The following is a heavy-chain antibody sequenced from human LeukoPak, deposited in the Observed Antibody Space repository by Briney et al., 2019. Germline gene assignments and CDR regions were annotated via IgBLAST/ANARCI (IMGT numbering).Heavy chain of an antibody. D-gene: IGHD1-26*01. Sequence: ASVKVSCKASGYTFTSYDINWVRQATGQGLEWMGWMNPNSGNTGYAQKFQGRVTMTRNTSISTAYMELSSLRSQDTAVYYCAIVLVGATSYPLDYWGQGTLVAVSS. V-gene: IGHV1-8*01. CDR1: GYTFTSYD. CDR2: MNPNSGNT. J-gene: IGHJ4*02. CDR3: AIVLVGATSYPLDY.